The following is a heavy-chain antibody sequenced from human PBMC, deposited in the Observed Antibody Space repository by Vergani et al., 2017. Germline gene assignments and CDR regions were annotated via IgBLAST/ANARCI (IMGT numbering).Heavy chain of an antibody. V-gene: IGHV1-69*01. CDR1: GGTFSSYA. Sequence: QVQLVQSGAEVKKPGSSVKVSCKASGGTFSSYAISWVRQAPGQGLEWMGGIIPIFGTANYAQKFQGRVTITADESTSTAYMELSSLRSEDTAVYYCARSLMDYSNYGGYYYYYYMDVWGKGTTVTVSS. CDR2: IIPIFGTA. D-gene: IGHD4-11*01. J-gene: IGHJ6*03. CDR3: ARSLMDYSNYGGYYYYYYMDV.